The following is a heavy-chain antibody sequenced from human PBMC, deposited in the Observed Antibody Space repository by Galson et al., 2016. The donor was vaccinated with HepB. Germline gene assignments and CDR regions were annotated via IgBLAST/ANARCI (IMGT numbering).Heavy chain of an antibody. D-gene: IGHD3-3*01. V-gene: IGHV1-3*01. Sequence: SVKVSCKASGYTFTNYGISWIRQAPGQRLEWMGWINAGNGNTKNSQKFQGRVTITRDTSASTAYMELSSLRSEDTAVYYCARAGTLRSGYWYYFDYWGPGNPGHRLL. CDR3: ARAGTLRSGYWYYFDY. J-gene: IGHJ4*02. CDR2: INAGNGNT. CDR1: GYTFTNYG.